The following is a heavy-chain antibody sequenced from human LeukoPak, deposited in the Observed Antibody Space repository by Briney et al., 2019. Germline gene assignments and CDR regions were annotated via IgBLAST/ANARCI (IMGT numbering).Heavy chain of an antibody. CDR1: GFTFSSYG. Sequence: GGSLRLSCAASGFTFSSYGMHWVRQAPGKGLEWVAFIRYDGSNKYYADSVKGRFTISRDNSKNTLYLQMNSLRAEDTAVYYCAKDRAEPHYYYYYMDVWGKGTTVTVSS. CDR2: IRYDGSNK. CDR3: AKDRAEPHYYYYYMDV. V-gene: IGHV3-30*02. D-gene: IGHD1-14*01. J-gene: IGHJ6*03.